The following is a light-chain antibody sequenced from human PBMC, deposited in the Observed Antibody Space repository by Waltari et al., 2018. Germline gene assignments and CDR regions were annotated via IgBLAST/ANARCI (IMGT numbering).Light chain of an antibody. Sequence: DVVMTQSPLSLPVTLGQPASISCRSSQSLVHSDGNTYLSWFQQRPGQSPRRLIYKVSNRDSGVPDRFRGSGSGTDFTLKISRVEAEDIAIYYCMQGIHWPRSFGQGTKVEIE. CDR2: KVS. CDR3: MQGIHWPRS. V-gene: IGKV2-30*02. CDR1: QSLVHSDGNTY. J-gene: IGKJ1*01.